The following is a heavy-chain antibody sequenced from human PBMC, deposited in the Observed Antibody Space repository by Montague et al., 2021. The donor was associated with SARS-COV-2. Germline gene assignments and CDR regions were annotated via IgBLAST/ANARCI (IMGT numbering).Heavy chain of an antibody. CDR1: GGSISRYY. D-gene: IGHD3-22*01. J-gene: IGHJ4*02. Sequence: SETLSLTCTVSGGSISRYYWSWIRQPPGKGLEWIGYIDYSGSTKYNPSLKSRVTISADTSKNQFSLKLNSVTAADTAVYYCARELGYDSSGYYAYFDYWGQGTLVTVSS. CDR2: IDYSGST. V-gene: IGHV4-59*13. CDR3: ARELGYDSSGYYAYFDY.